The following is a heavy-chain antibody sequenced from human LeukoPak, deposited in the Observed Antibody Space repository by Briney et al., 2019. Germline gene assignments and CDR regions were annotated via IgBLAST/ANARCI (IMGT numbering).Heavy chain of an antibody. CDR2: IYYSGST. D-gene: IGHD5-18*01. CDR3: ARLGLWVDFDY. J-gene: IGHJ4*02. CDR1: GGSISSYY. V-gene: IGHV4-59*08. Sequence: SETLSLTCTVSGGSISSYYWSWIRQPPGKGLEWIGYIYYSGSTNYNPSLKSRVTISVDTSKNLFSLKPSSVTAADTAVYYCARLGLWVDFDYWGQGTLVTVSS.